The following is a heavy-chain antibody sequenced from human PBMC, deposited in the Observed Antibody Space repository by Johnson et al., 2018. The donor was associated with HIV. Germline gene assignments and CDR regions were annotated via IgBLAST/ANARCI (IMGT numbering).Heavy chain of an antibody. CDR2: ISYDGSNK. J-gene: IGHJ3*02. CDR3: AKVGSGWYDPHDAFDI. V-gene: IGHV3-30*18. CDR1: GFTFSDYY. D-gene: IGHD6-19*01. Sequence: QVQLVESGGVVVQPGGSLRLSCAVSGFTFSDYYMSWIRQAPGKGLEWVAVISYDGSNKYYADSVKGRFTISRDNSKNTLYLQMNSLRAEDTAVYYCAKVGSGWYDPHDAFDIWGQGTMVTVSS.